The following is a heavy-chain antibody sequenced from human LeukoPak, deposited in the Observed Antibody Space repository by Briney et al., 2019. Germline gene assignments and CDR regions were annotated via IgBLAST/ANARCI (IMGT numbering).Heavy chain of an antibody. CDR3: ARVPRVAAGTE. D-gene: IGHD6-13*01. CDR2: ISSSSSYI. J-gene: IGHJ4*02. Sequence: GGSLRLSCAASGFTFSSYSMNWVRQAPGKGLEWVSSISSSSSYIYYADSVKGRFTISRDNAKNSLYLQMNSLRAEDTAVYYCARVPRVAAGTEGGQGTLVTVSS. V-gene: IGHV3-21*01. CDR1: GFTFSSYS.